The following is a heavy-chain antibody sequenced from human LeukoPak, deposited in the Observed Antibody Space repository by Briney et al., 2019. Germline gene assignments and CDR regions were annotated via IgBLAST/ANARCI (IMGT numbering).Heavy chain of an antibody. CDR2: IYSGGST. D-gene: IGHD5-24*01. Sequence: GGSLRLSCAASGFTVSSNYMSWVRQAPGKGLEWVSVIYSGGSTYYADSVKGRFTISRDNSKNTLYLQMNSLRAEDTAVYYCAKEMGWLQPGNFDLWGRGTLVTVSS. CDR1: GFTVSSNY. V-gene: IGHV3-53*01. J-gene: IGHJ2*01. CDR3: AKEMGWLQPGNFDL.